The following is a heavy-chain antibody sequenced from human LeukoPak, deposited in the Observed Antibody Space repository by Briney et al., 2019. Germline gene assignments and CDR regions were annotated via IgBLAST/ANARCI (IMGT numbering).Heavy chain of an antibody. CDR1: GFTFSTYG. J-gene: IGHJ4*02. CDR3: AKDVVGAADY. CDR2: IRYDGSNK. Sequence: HPGGSLRLSCAASGFTFSTYGMHWVRQAPGKGLEWVAFIRYDGSNKYYADFVKGRFTISRDNSKNTLYLQMNSLRAEDTAVYYCAKDVVGAADYWGQGTLVTVSS. D-gene: IGHD2-15*01. V-gene: IGHV3-30*02.